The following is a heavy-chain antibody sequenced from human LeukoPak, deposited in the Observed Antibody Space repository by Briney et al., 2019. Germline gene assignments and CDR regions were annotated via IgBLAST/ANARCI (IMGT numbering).Heavy chain of an antibody. J-gene: IGHJ4*02. Sequence: GGSLRLSCPASGFTFSSYAMSWVRQPPGKGLEWVSAISGSGGSTYYTDSVKGRFTISRDNSKNTLYLQMNSLRAEDTAVYYCAKVSVTVTLYYWGQGTLVTVSS. CDR1: GFTFSSYA. V-gene: IGHV3-23*01. D-gene: IGHD5-18*01. CDR2: ISGSGGST. CDR3: AKVSVTVTLYY.